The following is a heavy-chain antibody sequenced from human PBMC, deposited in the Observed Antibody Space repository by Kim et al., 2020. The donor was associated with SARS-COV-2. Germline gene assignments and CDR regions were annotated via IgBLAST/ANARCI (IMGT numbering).Heavy chain of an antibody. CDR1: GLTFSSYW. V-gene: IGHV3-7*03. J-gene: IGHJ4*02. CDR2: IQRGGSDT. CDR3: ARDLAFYL. D-gene: IGHD3-16*02. Sequence: GGSLRLSCTASGLTFSSYWMSWVRQAPGKGLEWVANIQRGGSDTYYADSVRGRFIISRDNAKSSLYLQMDRLRAEDTAVYYCARDLAFYLWGQGTLVTVSS.